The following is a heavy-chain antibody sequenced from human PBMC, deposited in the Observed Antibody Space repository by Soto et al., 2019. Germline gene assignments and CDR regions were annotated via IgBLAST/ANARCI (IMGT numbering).Heavy chain of an antibody. CDR2: ISAFNGDT. J-gene: IGHJ4*02. V-gene: IGHV1-18*04. CDR1: GYTFTSYG. D-gene: IGHD6-25*01. CDR3: AREAGWQRMVPYD. Sequence: QVPLVQSGTEVKKPGASVNVSCKAFGYTFTSYGFIWVRQVPGQGLEWLGWISAFNGDTQYAQTMKGRLTVTTDTSTTTVHMELRSLTPADTAVYYCAREAGWQRMVPYDWGQGTLVTVS.